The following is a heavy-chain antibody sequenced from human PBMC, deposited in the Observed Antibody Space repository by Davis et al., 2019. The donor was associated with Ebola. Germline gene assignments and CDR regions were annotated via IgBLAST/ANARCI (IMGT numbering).Heavy chain of an antibody. V-gene: IGHV4-61*01. CDR1: GGSISSISYH. D-gene: IGHD3-22*01. CDR3: ARERITMIVGWGWFDP. CDR2: IYYSGST. J-gene: IGHJ5*02. Sequence: SETLSLTCSVSGGSISSISYHWSWIRQPPGKGLVWIGYIYYSGSTNYNPSLKSRVTISVDTSKNQFSLKLSSVTAADTAVYYCARERITMIVGWGWFDPWGQGTLVTVSS.